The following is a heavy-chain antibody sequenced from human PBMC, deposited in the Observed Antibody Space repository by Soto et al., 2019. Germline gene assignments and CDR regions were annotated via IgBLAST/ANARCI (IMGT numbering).Heavy chain of an antibody. D-gene: IGHD3-10*01. Sequence: EVQLLESGGGVVQPGGSLRLSCTAYGFTFSSYAMSWVRQAPGQGLEWVSAISGSGGSTYYAESVKGRFTISRDNSKNPLYLRMNSLRAEDTAVYYCAKGLGEAMVRGVIMFSLDYWCQGTLVTVSS. CDR3: AKGLGEAMVRGVIMFSLDY. CDR2: ISGSGGST. V-gene: IGHV3-23*01. J-gene: IGHJ4*02. CDR1: GFTFSSYA.